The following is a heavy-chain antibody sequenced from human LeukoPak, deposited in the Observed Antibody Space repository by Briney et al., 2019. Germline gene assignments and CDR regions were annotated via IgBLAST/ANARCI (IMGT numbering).Heavy chain of an antibody. CDR3: ARMYSSGYYGDYFDY. Sequence: GGSLRLSCTASGFIFSNYYMAWVRQPPGRGLEWISYISADAATVKYADSVEGRFTVSRDNTQNSIYLEMSSLRVDDTAVYYCARMYSSGYYGDYFDYWGQGNLVSVSS. CDR2: ISADAATV. CDR1: GFIFSNYY. D-gene: IGHD5-12*01. V-gene: IGHV3-11*04. J-gene: IGHJ4*02.